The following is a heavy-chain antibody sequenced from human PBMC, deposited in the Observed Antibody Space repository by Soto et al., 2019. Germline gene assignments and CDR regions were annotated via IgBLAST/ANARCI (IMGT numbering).Heavy chain of an antibody. J-gene: IGHJ6*02. D-gene: IGHD5-18*01. CDR3: ERLTFDTAMPHYYDYYGMHV. CDR1: GYSFTSYW. V-gene: IGHV5-51*01. CDR2: IYPGDSDT. Sequence: PGESLKISCKGSGYSFTSYWIGWVRQMPGKGLEWMGIIYPGDSDTRYSPSFQGQVTISADKSISTAYLQWSSLKASDTAMYYCERLTFDTAMPHYYDYYGMHVWAQATTFTVSS.